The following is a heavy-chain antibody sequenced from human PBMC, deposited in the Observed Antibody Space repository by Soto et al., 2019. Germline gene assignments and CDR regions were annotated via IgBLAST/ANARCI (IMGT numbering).Heavy chain of an antibody. Sequence: ASVKGSCKASGYTFTSYYMHWVRQAPGQGLEWMGIINPSGGSTSYAQKFQGRVTMTRDTSTSTVYMELSSLRSEDTAVYYCARVYPSDTRYGYVGNNWFDPWGQGTLVTVS. D-gene: IGHD5-18*01. J-gene: IGHJ5*02. CDR3: ARVYPSDTRYGYVGNNWFDP. CDR2: INPSGGST. V-gene: IGHV1-46*03. CDR1: GYTFTSYY.